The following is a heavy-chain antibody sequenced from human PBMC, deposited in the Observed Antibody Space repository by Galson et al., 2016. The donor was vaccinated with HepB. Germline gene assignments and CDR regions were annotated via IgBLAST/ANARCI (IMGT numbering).Heavy chain of an antibody. Sequence: SVKVSCKASGYTFTSYAMNWVRQAPGQRLEWMGWTNNANGNTEYSQSFQGRVTFTRDTSASTAYMELSSLRSEDTAVYYCARDGGSGWSRLWWGQGTLVAVSS. CDR3: ARDGGSGWSRLW. CDR1: GYTFTSYA. CDR2: TNNANGNT. V-gene: IGHV1-3*04. J-gene: IGHJ4*02. D-gene: IGHD6-19*01.